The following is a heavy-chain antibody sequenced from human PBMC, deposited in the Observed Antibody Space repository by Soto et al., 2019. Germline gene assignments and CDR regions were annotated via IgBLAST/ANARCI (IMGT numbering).Heavy chain of an antibody. V-gene: IGHV4-31*03. Sequence: PSETLSLTCTVSGGSISSGGYYWSWIRHHPGKGLEWIGYIYHSGTTYYNPSLKSRVTISVDTSKNQFSLKLTSVTAADTAVYYCARDRVVPAAMVFYGMDVWGQGTTVTVS. CDR2: IYHSGTT. CDR1: GGSISSGGYY. J-gene: IGHJ6*02. CDR3: ARDRVVPAAMVFYGMDV. D-gene: IGHD2-2*01.